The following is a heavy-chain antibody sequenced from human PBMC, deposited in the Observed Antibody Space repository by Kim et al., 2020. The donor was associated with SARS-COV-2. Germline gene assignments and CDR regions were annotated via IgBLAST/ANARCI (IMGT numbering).Heavy chain of an antibody. V-gene: IGHV1-18*04. CDR2: ISAYNGNT. D-gene: IGHD6-19*01. CDR3: ARSLPGIAVDPQGY. Sequence: ASVKVSCKASGYTFTSYGISWVRQAPGQGLEWMGWISAYNGNTNYAQKLQGRVTMTTDTSTSTAYMELRSLRSDDTAVYYCARSLPGIAVDPQGYWGQGTLVTVSS. CDR1: GYTFTSYG. J-gene: IGHJ4*02.